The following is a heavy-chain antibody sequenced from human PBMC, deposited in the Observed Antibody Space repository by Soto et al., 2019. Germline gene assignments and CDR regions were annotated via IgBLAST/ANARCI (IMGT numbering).Heavy chain of an antibody. D-gene: IGHD3-3*01. CDR1: GFTFNTHS. Sequence: EVQLVESGGGLVKPGGSLRLSCAASGFTFNTHSMNWVRQAPGKGLEWVSSISSTGSYIYCADSVKGRFTISRDNAKNSLYLQMNSLRAEDTAVYFCARKGADFGVVTPFDSWGQGVLVTVSS. J-gene: IGHJ4*02. CDR3: ARKGADFGVVTPFDS. V-gene: IGHV3-21*02. CDR2: ISSTGSYI.